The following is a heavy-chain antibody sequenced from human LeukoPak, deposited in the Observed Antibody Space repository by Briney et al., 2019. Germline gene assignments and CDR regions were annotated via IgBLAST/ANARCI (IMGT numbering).Heavy chain of an antibody. CDR3: ARRNIAVAGSFDY. Sequence: GASVKVSCKASGYTFTGYYMHWVRQAPGQGLEWMGWINPNSGGTNYAQKFQGRVTLTRDTSISTAYMELSRLRSDDTAVYCCARRNIAVAGSFDYWGQGTLVTVSS. V-gene: IGHV1-2*02. CDR1: GYTFTGYY. J-gene: IGHJ4*02. D-gene: IGHD6-19*01. CDR2: INPNSGGT.